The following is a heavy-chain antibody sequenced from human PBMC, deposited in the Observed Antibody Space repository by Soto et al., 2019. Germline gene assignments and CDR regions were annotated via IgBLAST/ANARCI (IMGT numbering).Heavy chain of an antibody. J-gene: IGHJ4*02. CDR3: ARQEYSDFWSGYYISYGFDY. CDR1: GGSISSSSYY. D-gene: IGHD3-3*01. CDR2: IYYSGST. V-gene: IGHV4-39*01. Sequence: SEILSLTCSVSGGSISSSSYYWGWIRQPPGKGLEWIGSIYYSGSTYYNPSLKSRVTISVDTSKNQFSLKLSSVTAADTAVYYCARQEYSDFWSGYYISYGFDYWGQGTLVTVSS.